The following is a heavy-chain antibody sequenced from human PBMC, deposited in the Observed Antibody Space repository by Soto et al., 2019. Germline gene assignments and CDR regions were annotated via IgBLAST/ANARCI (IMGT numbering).Heavy chain of an antibody. J-gene: IGHJ4*02. Sequence: SETLSLTCTVSGGSVSNNNYYWTWVRQPPGKGLEWIGCIYYTGSANYNPYLKSRVTISVDTSKNQFSLKLNSVTAADTAMYYCARDLRPYGVTAFDYWGQGALVTVSS. CDR1: GGSVSNNNYY. D-gene: IGHD2-21*02. V-gene: IGHV4-61*01. CDR3: ARDLRPYGVTAFDY. CDR2: IYYTGSA.